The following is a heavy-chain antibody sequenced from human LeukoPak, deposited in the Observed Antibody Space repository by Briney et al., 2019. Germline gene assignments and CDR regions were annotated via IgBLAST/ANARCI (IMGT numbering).Heavy chain of an antibody. J-gene: IGHJ4*02. CDR2: IYHSGST. Sequence: PSETLSLTCAVSGGSISRSNWWSWVRQPPGKGLEWIGEIYHSGSTNYNPSLKSRVTISVDKSKNQFSLKLSSVTAADTAVYYCARANLRGSYYDYWGQGTLVTVSS. V-gene: IGHV4-4*02. CDR1: GGSISRSNW. CDR3: ARANLRGSYYDY. D-gene: IGHD1-26*01.